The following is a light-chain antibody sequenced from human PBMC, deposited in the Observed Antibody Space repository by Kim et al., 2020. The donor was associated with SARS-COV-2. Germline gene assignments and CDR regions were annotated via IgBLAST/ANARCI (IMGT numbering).Light chain of an antibody. V-gene: IGLV6-57*01. Sequence: VTTPCTRSRGRIASNYVQWYQQRPGSSPTTGIYDDNQRPSGVPDRFSGSIDSSSNSASLTISGLKTEDEADYYCQSYDSSTPVVFGGGTKVTVL. CDR1: RGRIASNY. J-gene: IGLJ2*01. CDR2: DDN. CDR3: QSYDSSTPVV.